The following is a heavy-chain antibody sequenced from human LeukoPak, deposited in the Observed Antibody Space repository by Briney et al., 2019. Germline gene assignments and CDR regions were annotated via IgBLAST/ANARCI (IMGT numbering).Heavy chain of an antibody. CDR1: GFTFSSYS. V-gene: IGHV3-48*01. CDR3: VRLTVGAGS. D-gene: IGHD1-26*01. Sequence: GGSLRLSCAASGFTFSSYSMNWVRQAPGKGLEWVSYISSSSSTIYYADSVKGRFTISRDNAKKSLYLQMNSLRAEDTAVYYCVRLTVGAGSWGQGTLVTVSS. J-gene: IGHJ5*02. CDR2: ISSSSSTI.